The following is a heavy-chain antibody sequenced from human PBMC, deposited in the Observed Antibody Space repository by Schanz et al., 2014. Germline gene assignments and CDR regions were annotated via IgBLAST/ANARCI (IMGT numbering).Heavy chain of an antibody. V-gene: IGHV3-23*01. CDR1: GFTFSIYA. D-gene: IGHD5-12*01. J-gene: IGHJ4*02. Sequence: EMQLLESGGGLAQPGGSLRLSCSASGFTFSIYAMHWVRQAPGKGLEYVSAISGSGGSTYYADSVRGRFTISRDNAENTLFLQMNSLRAEDTAVYYCARKVVATIGGYYDNWGQGTLVIVSS. CDR3: ARKVVATIGGYYDN. CDR2: ISGSGGST.